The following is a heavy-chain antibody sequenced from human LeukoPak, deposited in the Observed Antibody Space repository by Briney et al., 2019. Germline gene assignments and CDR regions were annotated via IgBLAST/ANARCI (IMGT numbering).Heavy chain of an antibody. V-gene: IGHV4-34*01. CDR1: GGSFSGYY. J-gene: IGHJ6*03. CDR2: INHSGST. Sequence: SETLSLTCAVYGGSFSGYYWSWIRQPPGKGLEWIGEINHSGSTNYNPSLKSRVTISVDTSKNQFSLKLSSVIAADTAVYYCARGKTRYYYYMDVWGKGTTVTVSS. CDR3: ARGKTRYYYYMDV. D-gene: IGHD2-2*01.